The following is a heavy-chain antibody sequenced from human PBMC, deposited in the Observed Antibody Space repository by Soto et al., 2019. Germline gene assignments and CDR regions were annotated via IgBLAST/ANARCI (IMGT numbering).Heavy chain of an antibody. J-gene: IGHJ4*02. Sequence: EVQLVESGGGLVKPGGSLRVSCAASGFTFSNYGMNWVRQAPGKGLEWVSSISSRSTYIYYADSVKGRFTISRDNAKNSLSLQMSSLRAEDTAVYYCARDSVLYSGSPMDYWGQGTLVTVSS. CDR1: GFTFSNYG. V-gene: IGHV3-21*01. CDR3: ARDSVLYSGSPMDY. CDR2: ISSRSTYI. D-gene: IGHD1-26*01.